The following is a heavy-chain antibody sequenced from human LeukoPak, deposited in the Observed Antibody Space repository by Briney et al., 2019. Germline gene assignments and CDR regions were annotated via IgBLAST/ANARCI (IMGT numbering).Heavy chain of an antibody. V-gene: IGHV3-73*01. J-gene: IGHJ4*02. D-gene: IGHD3-22*01. Sequence: PGGSLRLSCAASGFTFSGSAMHWVRQGSGKGLEWVGRIRSKANSYATAYAASVKGRFTISRDDSKNTAYLQMNSLKTEDTAVYYCTRLGNYDSSGYYYYWGQGTLVTVSS. CDR1: GFTFSGSA. CDR3: TRLGNYDSSGYYYY. CDR2: IRSKANSYAT.